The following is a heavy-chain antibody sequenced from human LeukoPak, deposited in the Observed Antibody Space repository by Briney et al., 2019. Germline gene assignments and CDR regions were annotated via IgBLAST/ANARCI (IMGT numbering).Heavy chain of an antibody. Sequence: SETLSLTCTVSGCSISSSNYYWGWIRQPPGKGLEWIASIHYSETTYYNPSLKSRVTISVDTSKNQFSLKLSSVTAADTAVYYCARISRYSSSWYFGYYYYYMDVWGKGTTVTISS. CDR3: ARISRYSSSWYFGYYYYYMDV. CDR1: GCSISSSNYY. D-gene: IGHD6-13*01. J-gene: IGHJ6*03. V-gene: IGHV4-39*07. CDR2: IHYSETT.